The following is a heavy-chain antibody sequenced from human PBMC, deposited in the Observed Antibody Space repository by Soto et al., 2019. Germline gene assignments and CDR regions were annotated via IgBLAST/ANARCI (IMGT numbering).Heavy chain of an antibody. CDR1: GFTFGSFA. CDR3: AKAACSSSSCALHS. D-gene: IGHD2-2*01. Sequence: PGGSLRLSCAASGFTFGSFAMSWVRQAPGKGLEWVSSVSGSGDITNYGDSVKGRFTISRDNSKNTLSLQMNSLIAEDTAVYYCAKAACSSSSCALHSWGQGTLVTVSS. J-gene: IGHJ4*02. V-gene: IGHV3-23*01. CDR2: VSGSGDIT.